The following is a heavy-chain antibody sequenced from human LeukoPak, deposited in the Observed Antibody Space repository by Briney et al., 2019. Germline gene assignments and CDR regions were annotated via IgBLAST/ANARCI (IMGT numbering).Heavy chain of an antibody. CDR2: ISYDGSNK. CDR1: GSTFSSYG. J-gene: IGHJ3*02. Sequence: GRSLRLSCAASGSTFSSYGMHWVRQAPGKGLEWVAVISYDGSNKYYADSVKGRFTISRDNSKNTLYLQMNSLRAEDTAVYYCAKPRYYYGSGGAFDIWGQGTMVTVSS. V-gene: IGHV3-30*18. D-gene: IGHD3-10*01. CDR3: AKPRYYYGSGGAFDI.